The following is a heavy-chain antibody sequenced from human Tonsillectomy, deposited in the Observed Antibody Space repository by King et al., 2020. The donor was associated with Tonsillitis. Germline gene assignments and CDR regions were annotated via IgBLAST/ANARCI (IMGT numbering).Heavy chain of an antibody. Sequence: VQLQESGPGLVKSSQTLSLTCTVSGGSISSGDYYWSWIRQPPGKGLEWIGYIYYSGTTYDNPSLQSRLTISVDTSKNQISLKMTSVTAADTAVYYCARGHTSHGGFDSWGQGTLVSVSS. J-gene: IGHJ4*02. D-gene: IGHD3-16*01. V-gene: IGHV4-30-4*01. CDR1: GGSISSGDYY. CDR2: IYYSGTT. CDR3: ARGHTSHGGFDS.